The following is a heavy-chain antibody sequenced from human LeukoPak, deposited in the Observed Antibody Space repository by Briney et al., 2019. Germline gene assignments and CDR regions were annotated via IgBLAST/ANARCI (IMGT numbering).Heavy chain of an antibody. CDR3: ARAGGGLDY. V-gene: IGHV1-2*02. CDR2: VNPNNDGT. Sequence: ASVKVSRKASGYTFTDYYVHGLRQAPGQGFERMGWVNPNNDGTNYAQNFQGRVTMTRDTSISTAYMELNRLTADDTAVYYCARAGGGLDYWGQGTLVTVSS. D-gene: IGHD3-16*01. CDR1: GYTFTDYY. J-gene: IGHJ4*02.